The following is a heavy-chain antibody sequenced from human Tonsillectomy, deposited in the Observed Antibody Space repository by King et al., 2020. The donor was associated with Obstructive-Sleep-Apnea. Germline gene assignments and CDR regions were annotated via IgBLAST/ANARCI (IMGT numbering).Heavy chain of an antibody. CDR1: GFTFSSYG. D-gene: IGHD5-12*01. J-gene: IGHJ4*02. Sequence: VQLVESGGGVVQPGRSLRLSCAASGFTFSSYGMHWVRQAPGKGLEWMAFIRYAGSNKYYADTVKGRFTISRANSKNTRYLQMNSLSAEDTAVYYCAKAVATIFDYWVQGTLVTVSS. CDR2: IRYAGSNK. CDR3: AKAVATIFDY. V-gene: IGHV3-30*02.